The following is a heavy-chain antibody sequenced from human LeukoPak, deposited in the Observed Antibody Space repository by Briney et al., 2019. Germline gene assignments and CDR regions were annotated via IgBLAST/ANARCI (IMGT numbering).Heavy chain of an antibody. V-gene: IGHV3-11*01. CDR1: GFSFSDYY. Sequence: GGSLRLSCAASGFSFSDYYMTRIRQAPGKGLEWISYISSSGGTIYYADSVKGRFTISRDNAKNSLYLQMNSLRAEDTAVYYCARDLYYWGQGTLVTVSS. CDR3: ARDLYY. CDR2: ISSSGGTI. J-gene: IGHJ4*02. D-gene: IGHD2/OR15-2a*01.